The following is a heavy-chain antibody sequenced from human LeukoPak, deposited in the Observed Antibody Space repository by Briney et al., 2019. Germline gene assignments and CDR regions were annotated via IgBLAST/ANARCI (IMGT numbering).Heavy chain of an antibody. D-gene: IGHD3-22*01. J-gene: IGHJ5*02. CDR1: GFTFSDYY. CDR2: ISNSDSSI. CDR3: GSGYYYHIIGTRWWFNP. Sequence: GGSLRLSCAASGFTFSDYYMTWIRQAPGKGLEWVSYISNSDSSIYYADSVKGRFTISRDNAKNSLYLQMNSLRAEDTAVYYCGSGYYYHIIGTRWWFNPWGQGTLVTVSS. V-gene: IGHV3-11*01.